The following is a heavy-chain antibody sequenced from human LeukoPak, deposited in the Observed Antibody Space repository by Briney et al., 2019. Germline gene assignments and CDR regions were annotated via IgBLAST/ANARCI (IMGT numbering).Heavy chain of an antibody. J-gene: IGHJ4*02. CDR3: AKVIAVAGYYFDY. V-gene: IGHV3-23*01. CDR2: ISGSGGST. Sequence: GGSLRLSCAASGFTFSSYAMSWVRQAPGKGLEWVSAISGSGGSTYYADSVKGRFTISRDNSKNTLYLQMNSLRAEDTALYYCAKVIAVAGYYFDYWGQGTLVTVSS. CDR1: GFTFSSYA. D-gene: IGHD6-19*01.